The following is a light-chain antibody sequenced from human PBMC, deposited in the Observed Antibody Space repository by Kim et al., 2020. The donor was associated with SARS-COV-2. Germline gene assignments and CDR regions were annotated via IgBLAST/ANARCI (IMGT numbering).Light chain of an antibody. J-gene: IGLJ2*01. CDR3: ASYTSSTTVA. CDR1: SSDVGSYNL. CDR2: DVS. Sequence: GQWITISCTGTSSDVGSYNLVSWHQQHPGKAPKFMIYDVSNRPSGVSKRFSGSNSGNTASLTISGLQADDEADYYCASYTSSTTVAFGGGTQLTVL. V-gene: IGLV2-14*03.